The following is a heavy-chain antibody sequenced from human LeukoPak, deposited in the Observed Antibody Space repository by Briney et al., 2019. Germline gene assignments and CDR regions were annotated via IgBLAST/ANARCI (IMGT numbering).Heavy chain of an antibody. J-gene: IGHJ4*02. Sequence: GGSLRLSCAASGFTFSGYSMDWVRQAPGKGLEWVSYISSRSSTIYYADSVKGRFTISRDNAKNSLYLQMNSLRAEDTAVYYCARDFGSSSPFDSWGQGTLVTVSS. CDR2: ISSRSSTI. CDR1: GFTFSGYS. CDR3: ARDFGSSSPFDS. D-gene: IGHD6-6*01. V-gene: IGHV3-48*01.